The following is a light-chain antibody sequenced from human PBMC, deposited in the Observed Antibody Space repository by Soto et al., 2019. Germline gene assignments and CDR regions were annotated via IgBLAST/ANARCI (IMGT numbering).Light chain of an antibody. CDR3: QAYDNSLSGYV. J-gene: IGLJ1*01. CDR1: SSNVGAGYD. V-gene: IGLV1-40*01. Sequence: QSVLTQPPSVSVAPGQRVTVSCTGSSSNVGAGYDVHWYQHLPGTGPKLLIYANNNRPAGVPDRFSGSKSGTSASLAITGLQAEDEADYYSQAYDNSLSGYVFGTGTKVTVL. CDR2: ANN.